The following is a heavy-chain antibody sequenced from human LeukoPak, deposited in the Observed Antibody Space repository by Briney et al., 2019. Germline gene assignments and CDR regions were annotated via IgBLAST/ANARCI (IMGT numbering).Heavy chain of an antibody. CDR1: GFTVSDNY. V-gene: IGHV3-11*04. J-gene: IGHJ4*02. Sequence: GGSLRLSCAASGFTVSDNYMSWVRQAPGKGLEWVSFISSSGSAIHYADSVRGRFTISGDNAKNSLYLQMSRLRAEDTAVYYCAREKLSFFDSSGYFDYWGQGTLVTVSS. D-gene: IGHD3-22*01. CDR2: ISSSGSAI. CDR3: AREKLSFFDSSGYFDY.